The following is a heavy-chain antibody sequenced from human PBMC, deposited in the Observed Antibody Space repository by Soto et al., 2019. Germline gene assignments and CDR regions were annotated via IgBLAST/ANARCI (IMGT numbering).Heavy chain of an antibody. CDR2: TYGDGTSI. V-gene: IGHV3-74*01. CDR3: ATDLGLRGGY. CDR1: GFSFSTSW. J-gene: IGHJ4*02. D-gene: IGHD3-16*01. Sequence: EVQLVESGGDFVQPGRSLRLSCAASGFSFSTSWVHWVRQAPGEGLVWVSRTYGDGTSISYSDSVKGRFTISSDNAKNTLYLQMNSLRAEDTAMYYCATDLGLRGGYWGQGTLVTVSS.